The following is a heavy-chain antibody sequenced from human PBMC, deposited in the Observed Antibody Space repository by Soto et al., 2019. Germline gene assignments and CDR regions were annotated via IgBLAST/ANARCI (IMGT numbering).Heavy chain of an antibody. Sequence: GGSLRLSCAASGFTFSSYAMSWVRQAPGKGLEWVSAISGSGGSTYYADSVKGRFTISRDNSKNTLYLQMNSLRAEDTAVYYCAKNPPKDGYYYYYMDVWGKGTTVTVSS. J-gene: IGHJ6*03. CDR2: ISGSGGST. CDR1: GFTFSSYA. V-gene: IGHV3-23*01. CDR3: AKNPPKDGYYYYYMDV.